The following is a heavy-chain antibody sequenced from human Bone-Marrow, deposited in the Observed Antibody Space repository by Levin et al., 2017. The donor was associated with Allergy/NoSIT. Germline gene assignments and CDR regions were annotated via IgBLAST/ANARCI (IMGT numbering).Heavy chain of an antibody. D-gene: IGHD3-9*01. CDR3: AKMSNYDITDYLDY. CDR1: GFTFSSYA. V-gene: IGHV3-23*01. J-gene: IGHJ4*02. CDR2: AGGSGATT. Sequence: GESLKISCAASGFTFSSYAMSWVRQAPGKGLERVSAAGGSGATTYHADSVKGRFTISRDNSKNTLYLQMNSLRAEDTAVYYCAKMSNYDITDYLDYWGQGTLVTVSS.